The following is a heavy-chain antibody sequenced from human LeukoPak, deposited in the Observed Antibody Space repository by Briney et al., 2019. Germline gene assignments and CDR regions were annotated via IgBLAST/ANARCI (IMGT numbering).Heavy chain of an antibody. J-gene: IGHJ4*02. V-gene: IGHV3-9*01. Sequence: GGSLRLSCAASGFTFDDYAMHWVRQAPGKGLEWVSGISWNSGSIGYADSVKGRFTISRDNAKNSLYLQMNSLRAEDTALYYCAKDYSAVAGPLGYWGQGTLVTVSS. CDR1: GFTFDDYA. CDR3: AKDYSAVAGPLGY. D-gene: IGHD6-19*01. CDR2: ISWNSGSI.